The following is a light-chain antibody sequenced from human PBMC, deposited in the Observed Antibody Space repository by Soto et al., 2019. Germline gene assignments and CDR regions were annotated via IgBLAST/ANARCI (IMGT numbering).Light chain of an antibody. J-gene: IGLJ2*01. CDR3: CSYAGDRDLI. CDR2: EGS. Sequence: QSVLTQPASVSGSPGQSITISCTGSSSDVGRYNIVSWYQQHPGKAPKLMIYEGSQRPSGVSDRFSGSKSGNTASLTISGLQAEDEADSYCCSYAGDRDLIFGGGTKLTVL. CDR1: SSDVGRYNI. V-gene: IGLV2-23*01.